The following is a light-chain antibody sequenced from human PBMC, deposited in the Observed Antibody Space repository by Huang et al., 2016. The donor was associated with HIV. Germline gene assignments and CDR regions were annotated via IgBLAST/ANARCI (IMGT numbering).Light chain of an antibody. J-gene: IGKJ1*01. CDR3: QQYNNWPRT. Sequence: EIVMTQSPATLSVSPGERATLSCRASQSVSSTLACYQQKPGQAPRLLIYGASTRATGIPARFIVSGSVTEFTLTISSLQSEDFAVYYCQQYNNWPRTFGQGTKVEIK. CDR1: QSVSST. V-gene: IGKV3-15*01. CDR2: GAS.